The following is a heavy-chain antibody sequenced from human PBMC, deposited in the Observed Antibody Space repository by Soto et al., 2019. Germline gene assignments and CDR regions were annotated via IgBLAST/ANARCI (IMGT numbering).Heavy chain of an antibody. J-gene: IGHJ5*02. D-gene: IGHD3-9*01. CDR3: ARGRYDILTGRSNWFDP. CDR1: GYSFTSYG. CDR2: ISAYNGNT. V-gene: IGHV1-18*01. Sequence: ASVKCSCKASGYSFTSYGSGWVRQAPGQGLEWMGWISAYNGNTNYAQKLQGRVTMTTDTSTSTAYMELRSLRSDDTAVYYCARGRYDILTGRSNWFDPWGQGTLVTVSS.